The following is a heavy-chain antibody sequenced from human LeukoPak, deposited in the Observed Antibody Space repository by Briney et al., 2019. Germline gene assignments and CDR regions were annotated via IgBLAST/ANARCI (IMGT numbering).Heavy chain of an antibody. CDR2: ISSGGTNI. CDR3: ATFKIVVLVGHSPREYYYGMGV. CDR1: GFTFSSYD. J-gene: IGHJ6*02. Sequence: GGSLRLSCAASGFTFSSYDINWVRQAPGKGLEWISSISSGGTNIYYADSVKGRFTISRDDAKNSLYLQKDSLRAEDTAVYYCATFKIVVLVGHSPREYYYGMGVWGQGTTVTVSS. D-gene: IGHD2-21*01. V-gene: IGHV3-48*03.